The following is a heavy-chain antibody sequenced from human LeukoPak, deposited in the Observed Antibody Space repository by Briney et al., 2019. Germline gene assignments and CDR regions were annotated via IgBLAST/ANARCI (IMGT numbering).Heavy chain of an antibody. J-gene: IGHJ4*02. V-gene: IGHV4-59*12. CDR2: IYYSGST. CDR1: GGSISSYY. CDR3: ARTRGANVPFYGNFDY. D-gene: IGHD2/OR15-2a*01. Sequence: SETLSLTCTCSGGSISSYYWSWIRQPPGKGLEWIGYIYYSGSTNYNPSLKSRVTISVDTSKNQFSLKLSSVTAADTAVYYCARTRGANVPFYGNFDYWGQGTLVTVSS.